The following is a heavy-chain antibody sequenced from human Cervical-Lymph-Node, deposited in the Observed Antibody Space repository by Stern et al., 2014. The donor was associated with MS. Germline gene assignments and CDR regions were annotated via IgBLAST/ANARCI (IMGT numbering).Heavy chain of an antibody. CDR1: GYTFSTFG. CDR3: ARDLLILESPAWFDP. CDR2: ISTYNGKT. D-gene: IGHD3-16*01. V-gene: IGHV1-18*01. Sequence: VQLVESGPEVKNPGASVKVSCKASGYTFSTFGVNWGRQAPGPGLEWMGWISTYNGKTTYAQKFQGRVIMSTDTSTRTVYMELKNLKSDDTAIYYCARDLLILESPAWFDPWGQGPLVSVPS. J-gene: IGHJ5*02.